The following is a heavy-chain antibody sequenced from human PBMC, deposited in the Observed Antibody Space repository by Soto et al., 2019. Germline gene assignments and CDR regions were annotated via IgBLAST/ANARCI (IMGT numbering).Heavy chain of an antibody. CDR2: IYHSGST. Sequence: QVQLQESGPGLVKPSGTLSLTCAVSGGSISSSNWWSWVRQPPGKGLEWIGEIYHSGSTNYNPSHKSRVPISVDKSTNQFSLKLSSVTAADTAVYYCASAHGNSYYGMDVWGQGTTVTVSS. J-gene: IGHJ6*02. V-gene: IGHV4-4*02. CDR1: GGSISSSNW. CDR3: ASAHGNSYYGMDV. D-gene: IGHD4-17*01.